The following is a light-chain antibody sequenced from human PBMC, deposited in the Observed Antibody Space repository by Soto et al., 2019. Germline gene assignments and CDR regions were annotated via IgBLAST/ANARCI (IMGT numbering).Light chain of an antibody. J-gene: IGKJ5*01. V-gene: IGKV3-15*01. CDR1: QSVSNN. CDR2: GAS. Sequence: EIVMTQSPATLSVSPGERATLSCRASQSVSNNLAWYQQKPGQAPRLLIYGASTRATGIPARFSGSGSGTEFTLTISSLQSEDFAVYYCQQLNTYPITFAQGTRLEIK. CDR3: QQLNTYPIT.